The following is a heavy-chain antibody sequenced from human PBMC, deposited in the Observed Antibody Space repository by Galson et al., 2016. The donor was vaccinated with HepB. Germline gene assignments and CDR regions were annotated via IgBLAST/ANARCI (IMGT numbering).Heavy chain of an antibody. J-gene: IGHJ4*02. V-gene: IGHV3-66*02. CDR3: ARDGYRAWHLGY. D-gene: IGHD5-18*01. Sequence: LRLSCAASGFTVSGNYMSWVRQAPGKGLEWVSVIYSGDDTYYADSVKGRFTISRDNSKNTLYLQMNSLRTEDTGVYYCARDGYRAWHLGYWGQGTLVTVSS. CDR1: GFTVSGNY. CDR2: IYSGDDT.